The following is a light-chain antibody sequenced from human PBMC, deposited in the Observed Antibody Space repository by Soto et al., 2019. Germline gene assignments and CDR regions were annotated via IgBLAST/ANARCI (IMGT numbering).Light chain of an antibody. Sequence: DIQMTQSPSSLSASVGDRVTITCQAGEDIRNNLNWYQHKPGKATKVLIYGTSYLETGVPSRFSGSRSGTHFTFTIIRLQPEDIATYYCKQYDSVLRASFGGGTKGEIK. CDR3: KQYDSVLRAS. J-gene: IGKJ4*01. CDR2: GTS. CDR1: EDIRNN. V-gene: IGKV1-33*01.